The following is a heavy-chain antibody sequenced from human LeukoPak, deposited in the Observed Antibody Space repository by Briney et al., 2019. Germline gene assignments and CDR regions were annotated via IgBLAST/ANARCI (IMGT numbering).Heavy chain of an antibody. D-gene: IGHD6-19*01. CDR1: GYTFTGYY. J-gene: IGHJ6*03. CDR2: INPNSGDT. CDR3: ARVLQGLYMDV. Sequence: ASVKVSCKASGYTFTGYYMHWVRQAPGQGLEWMGWINPNSGDTNYAQKFQGRVTMTRDTSISTAYMELSRLRSDDTAVYYCARVLQGLYMDVWGKGTTVTVSS. V-gene: IGHV1-2*02.